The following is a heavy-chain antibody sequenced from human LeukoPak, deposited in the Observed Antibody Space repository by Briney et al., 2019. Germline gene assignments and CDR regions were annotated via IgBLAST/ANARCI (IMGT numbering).Heavy chain of an antibody. D-gene: IGHD6-13*01. CDR3: ARDQIVAAAGTRYYYYGMDV. J-gene: IGHJ6*02. V-gene: IGHV1-18*01. CDR2: ISAYSGDT. CDR1: GYTFTSYG. Sequence: ASVKVSCKASGYTFTSYGISWVRQAPGQGLEWMGWISAYSGDTNYAQKFQGRATMTTDTSTSTAYMELRSLSSDDTAVYYCARDQIVAAAGTRYYYYGMDVWGQGTTVTVSS.